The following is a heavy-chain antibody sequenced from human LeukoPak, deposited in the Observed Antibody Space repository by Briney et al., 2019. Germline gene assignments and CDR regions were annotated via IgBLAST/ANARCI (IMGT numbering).Heavy chain of an antibody. Sequence: ASVKVSCKASGYTFTSYYMHWVRQAPGQGLEWMGIINPSGGSTSYAQKFQGRVTMTRDTSTSTVYMELSSLRSEDTAVYYCARVSPPVAGISPFGYWGQGTLVTVSS. CDR3: ARVSPPVAGISPFGY. D-gene: IGHD6-19*01. CDR1: GYTFTSYY. J-gene: IGHJ4*02. CDR2: INPSGGST. V-gene: IGHV1-46*01.